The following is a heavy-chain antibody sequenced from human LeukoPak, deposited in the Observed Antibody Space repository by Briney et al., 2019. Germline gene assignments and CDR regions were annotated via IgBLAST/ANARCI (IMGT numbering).Heavy chain of an antibody. D-gene: IGHD6-19*01. CDR3: ARVGIAVAGTWDYFDY. CDR2: ISGSRSYI. Sequence: GGSLRLSCAASGFTFITYTMNWVRQAPGKGLEWVSSISGSRSYIYYADSVKGRFTISRDNSKNTLYLQMGSLRAEDMAVYYCARVGIAVAGTWDYFDYWGQGTPVTVSS. CDR1: GFTFITYT. V-gene: IGHV3-21*01. J-gene: IGHJ4*02.